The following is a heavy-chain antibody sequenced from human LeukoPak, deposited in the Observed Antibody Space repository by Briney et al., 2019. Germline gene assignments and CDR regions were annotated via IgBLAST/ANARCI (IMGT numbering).Heavy chain of an antibody. CDR3: ARGLFLSTSIDY. D-gene: IGHD2/OR15-2a*01. CDR1: GFTFNTYE. V-gene: IGHV3-48*03. J-gene: IGHJ4*02. CDR2: ISSSGNTI. Sequence: GGSLRLSCAASGFTFNTYEMHWVRQTPGKGLEWVSYISSSGNTIYYADSVKGRFTISRDNAKNSLFLQMKSLRAEDTAVYFCARGLFLSTSIDYWGQGTLVTVSS.